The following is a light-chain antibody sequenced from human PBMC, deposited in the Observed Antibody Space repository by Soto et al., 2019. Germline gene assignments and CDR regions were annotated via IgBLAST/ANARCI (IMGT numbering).Light chain of an antibody. J-gene: IGLJ3*02. CDR3: TSYAGYNIWV. V-gene: IGLV2-8*01. Sequence: QSVLTQPPSASGSPGQSVTISCTGTSSDIGAYKYVSWYQHHPGKAPKLMIYEVSERPSGVPDRFSGSKSGNTASLTVSGLQAEDEADYYCTSYAGYNIWVFGGGTKLTVL. CDR2: EVS. CDR1: SSDIGAYKY.